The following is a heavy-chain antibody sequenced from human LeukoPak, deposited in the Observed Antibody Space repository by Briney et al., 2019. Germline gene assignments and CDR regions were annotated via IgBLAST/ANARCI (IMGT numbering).Heavy chain of an antibody. CDR2: ISYSGSTT. CDR3: VRRTSGSYSDY. V-gene: IGHV4-39*01. CDR1: GGSISSSRVY. D-gene: IGHD1-26*01. Sequence: SETLSLTCTVSGGSISSSRVYWGWIRQPPGTGLEWIATISYSGSTTSYNPSLKSRVTISVDTSKNQFSLKLNSVTAADTAVYYCVRRTSGSYSDYWGQGTLVTVSS. J-gene: IGHJ4*02.